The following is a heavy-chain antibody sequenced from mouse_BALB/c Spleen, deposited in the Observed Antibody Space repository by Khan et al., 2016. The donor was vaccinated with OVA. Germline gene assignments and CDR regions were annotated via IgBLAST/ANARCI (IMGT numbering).Heavy chain of an antibody. J-gene: IGHJ2*01. Sequence: VQLKESGGGLVQPGGSRKLSCAASGFTFRRFGMHWVRQAPEKGLEWVAYISSGSSSIYYADTVKGRFTISRDNPKNTLFLQMTSLRSEDTAMYYCARDSNFDYWGQGTTLTVSS. CDR3: ARDSNFDY. V-gene: IGHV5-17*02. CDR2: ISSGSSSI. CDR1: GFTFRRFG.